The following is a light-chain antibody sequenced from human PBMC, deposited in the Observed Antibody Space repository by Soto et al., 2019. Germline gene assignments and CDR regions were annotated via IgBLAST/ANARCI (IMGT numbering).Light chain of an antibody. V-gene: IGLV2-14*01. CDR2: DVT. CDR1: SSDVGGYNS. J-gene: IGLJ1*01. Sequence: QSVLTQPASVSGSPGQSITISCTGTSSDVGGYNSVSWYRQDPGKAPKLMIYDVTNRPSGVSNRFSGSKSGHTASLTISGIQDEDEAKYNGSSYTSSITYFFGAGNKVTDL. CDR3: SSYTSSITYF.